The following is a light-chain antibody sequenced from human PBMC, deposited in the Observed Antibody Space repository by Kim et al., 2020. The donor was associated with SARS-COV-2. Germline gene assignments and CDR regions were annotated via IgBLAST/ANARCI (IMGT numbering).Light chain of an antibody. CDR3: NSRDSSTNNLI. V-gene: IGLV3-19*01. J-gene: IGLJ2*01. Sequence: SSELTQDPAVSVALGQTARITCQGDSLRTYYASWYQQKPGQAPVVVIYGKGNRPSGIPDRFSGSNSGDTASLTITGAQAEDEADYYCNSRDSSTNNLIFG. CDR1: SLRTYY. CDR2: GKG.